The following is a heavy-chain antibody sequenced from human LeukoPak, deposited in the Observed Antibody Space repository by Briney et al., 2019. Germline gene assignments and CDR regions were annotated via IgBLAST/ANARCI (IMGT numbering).Heavy chain of an antibody. CDR2: IYYLGRT. CDR3: ARLMNTSGYHYWFDP. CDR1: GGSIRSRDYS. J-gene: IGHJ5*02. Sequence: SETLSLTCTVSGGSIRSRDYSWGWIRQPPVKGLEWIGNIYYLGRTYYNPSLKSRVTLSVDTSKNQFSLKLSSVTAADTAVYYCARLMNTSGYHYWFDPWGQGTLVTVSS. D-gene: IGHD3-22*01. V-gene: IGHV4-39*07.